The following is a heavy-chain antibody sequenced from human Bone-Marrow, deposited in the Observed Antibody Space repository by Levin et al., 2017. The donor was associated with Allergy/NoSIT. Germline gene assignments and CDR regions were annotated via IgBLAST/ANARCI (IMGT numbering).Heavy chain of an antibody. CDR1: GFTFSSYW. CDR3: ARVPVAGILGYYFDY. J-gene: IGHJ4*02. D-gene: IGHD6-19*01. CDR2: INSDGSST. Sequence: GGSLRLSCAASGFTFSSYWMHRVRQAPGKGLVWVSRINSDGSSTSYADSVKGRFTISRDNAKNTLYLQMNSLRAEDTAVYYCARVPVAGILGYYFDYWGQGTLVTVSS. V-gene: IGHV3-74*01.